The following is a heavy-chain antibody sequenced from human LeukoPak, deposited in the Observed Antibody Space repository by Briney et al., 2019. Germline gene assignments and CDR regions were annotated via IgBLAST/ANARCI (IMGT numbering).Heavy chain of an antibody. CDR3: AKVPRQHDNWFDP. J-gene: IGHJ5*02. V-gene: IGHV3-30*18. D-gene: IGHD3-9*01. CDR1: GFTFSSYG. CDR2: ISYDGSNK. Sequence: QTGGSLRLSCAASGFTFSSYGMHWVRQAPGKGLEWVAVISYDGSNKYYADSVKGRFTISRDNSKNTLYLQMNSLRAEDTAIYYCAKVPRQHDNWFDPWGQGTLVTVSS.